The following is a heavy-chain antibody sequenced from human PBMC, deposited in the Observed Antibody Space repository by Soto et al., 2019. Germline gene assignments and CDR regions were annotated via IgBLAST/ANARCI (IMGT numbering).Heavy chain of an antibody. J-gene: IGHJ4*02. D-gene: IGHD2-21*01. CDR1: GYTFANYG. CDR2: ISAYNGNT. CDR3: ARDVPVTAVPLWDY. Sequence: QVQLVQSGAEVKKPGASVKVSCKTSGYTFANYGISWVRQAPGQGLEWMAWISAYNGNTKYAEKFHGRVTMTTDTSSTTAYMELRSLRSDDTAVYYCARDVPVTAVPLWDYWGQGTLVTVSS. V-gene: IGHV1-18*01.